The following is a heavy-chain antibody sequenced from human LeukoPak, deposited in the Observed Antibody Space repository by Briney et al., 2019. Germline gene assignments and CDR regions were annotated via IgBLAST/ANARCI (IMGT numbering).Heavy chain of an antibody. D-gene: IGHD1-1*01. Sequence: KXLVWVSRVYSDGSDSRHADSVKGRFTISRDNAKNTLYLQMNSLRVEDTAVYYCTRGANWAFDYWGQGTLVTVSS. CDR3: TRGANWAFDY. J-gene: IGHJ4*02. CDR2: VYSDGSDS. V-gene: IGHV3-74*01.